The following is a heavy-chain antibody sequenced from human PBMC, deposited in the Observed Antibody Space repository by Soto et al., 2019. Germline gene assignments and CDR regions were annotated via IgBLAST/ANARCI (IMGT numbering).Heavy chain of an antibody. Sequence: ASVKVSCKASGYTFTIYHMHWGRQAPGQGLEWMGIINPSGGSTSYAQKFQGRVTMTRDTSTSTVYMELSSLRSEDTAVYYCAAGAVVVVAATPYYYGMDVWGQGTTVTVSS. CDR3: AAGAVVVVAATPYYYGMDV. CDR2: INPSGGST. J-gene: IGHJ6*02. CDR1: GYTFTIYH. D-gene: IGHD2-15*01. V-gene: IGHV1-46*01.